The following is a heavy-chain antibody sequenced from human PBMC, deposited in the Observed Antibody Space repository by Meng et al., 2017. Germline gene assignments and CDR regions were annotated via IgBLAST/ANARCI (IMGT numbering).Heavy chain of an antibody. CDR3: ARGSITMVRGVIISPFDY. Sequence: SETLSLTCAVYGGSFMGYYWSWTRQPPGKGLEWIGEINHSGSTNYDPSLKSRVTISLDTSKNQFSLKLSSVTAADTAVYYCARGSITMVRGVIISPFDYWGQGTLVTVSS. CDR2: INHSGST. D-gene: IGHD3-10*01. J-gene: IGHJ4*02. CDR1: GGSFMGYY. V-gene: IGHV4-34*01.